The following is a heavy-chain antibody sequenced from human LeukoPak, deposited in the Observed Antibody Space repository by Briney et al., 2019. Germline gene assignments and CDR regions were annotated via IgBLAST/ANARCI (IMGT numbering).Heavy chain of an antibody. V-gene: IGHV3-48*03. CDR3: AELGITMIGGV. CDR1: GFTFSSYE. J-gene: IGHJ6*04. Sequence: GGSLTLSCAASGFTFSSYEMNWVRQAPGKGLEWVSCISSSGSTIYYADSVKGRFTISRDNAKNSLYLQMNSLRAEDTAVYYCAELGITMIGGVWGKGTTVTISS. D-gene: IGHD3-10*02. CDR2: ISSSGSTI.